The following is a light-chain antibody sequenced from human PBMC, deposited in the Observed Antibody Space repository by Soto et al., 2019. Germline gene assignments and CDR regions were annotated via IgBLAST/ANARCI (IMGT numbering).Light chain of an antibody. CDR2: AGS. Sequence: EIVMTQSPLSLPVTPGEPASISCKSSQSLLHSNGYNYLDWYLQKPGQSPQLLIYAGSNRASGVSDRFSFSGSGTDFTLKSSRVEAEDVAVYYWMQALQAPLTFGPGTNEDIK. J-gene: IGKJ3*01. CDR1: QSLLHSNGYNY. CDR3: MQALQAPLT. V-gene: IGKV2-28*01.